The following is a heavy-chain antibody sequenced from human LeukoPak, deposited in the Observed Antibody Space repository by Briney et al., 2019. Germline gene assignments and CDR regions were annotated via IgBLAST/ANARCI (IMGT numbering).Heavy chain of an antibody. CDR3: ATWAFYHGLDV. D-gene: IGHD1-26*01. CDR2: IKSDGGKT. V-gene: IGHV3-43*02. J-gene: IGHJ6*02. Sequence: GGSLRLSRAASGFTFHAFEMHWVRQAPGKGLEWVSLIKSDGGKTDYADSVRGRFTISRDNGKNSLYLQMNSLRSEDTALYYCATWAFYHGLDVWSQGTTVTVSS. CDR1: GFTFHAFE.